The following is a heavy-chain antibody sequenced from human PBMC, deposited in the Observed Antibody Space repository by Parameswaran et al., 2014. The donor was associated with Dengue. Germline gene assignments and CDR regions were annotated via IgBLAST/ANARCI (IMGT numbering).Heavy chain of an antibody. CDR3: ARHASTTVY. CDR2: ISYGGST. Sequence: RWIRQPQEGLEWIGYISYGGSTNYNPSLKSRVTISVDTSKNQFSLKLSSVTAADTAVYYCARHASTTVYWGQGTLVTVSS. V-gene: IGHV4-59*08. J-gene: IGHJ4*02. D-gene: IGHD1-14*01.